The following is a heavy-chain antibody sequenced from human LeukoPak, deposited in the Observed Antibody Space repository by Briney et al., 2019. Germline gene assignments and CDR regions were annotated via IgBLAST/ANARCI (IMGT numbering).Heavy chain of an antibody. CDR3: ATELGIVDY. J-gene: IGHJ4*02. D-gene: IGHD7-27*01. CDR1: GYTFTNHG. CDR2: ISGYNGNT. Sequence: ASVKVSCKASGYTFTNHGISWVRQAPGQGLEWMGWISGYNGNTNYAQKVQGRVTLTTDTSTSTAYMELRSLRSDDTAVYYCATELGIVDYWGQGTLVTVSS. V-gene: IGHV1-18*01.